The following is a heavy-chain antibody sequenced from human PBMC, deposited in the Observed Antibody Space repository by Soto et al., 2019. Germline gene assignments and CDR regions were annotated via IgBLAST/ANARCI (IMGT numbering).Heavy chain of an antibody. CDR1: GFTFSSYA. D-gene: IGHD3-16*01. Sequence: QVQLVESGGGVVQPGRSLRLSCAASGFTFSSYAMHWVRQAPGKGLDWVAVISYDGSNKYYADSVKGRFTISRDNSKNTLYLQMNSLRAEDTAVYYCARDQGGDYDTTFDYWGQGTLVTVSS. V-gene: IGHV3-30-3*01. CDR3: ARDQGGDYDTTFDY. CDR2: ISYDGSNK. J-gene: IGHJ4*02.